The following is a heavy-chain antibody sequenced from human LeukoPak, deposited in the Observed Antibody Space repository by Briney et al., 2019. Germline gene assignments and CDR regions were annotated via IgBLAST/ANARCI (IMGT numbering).Heavy chain of an antibody. Sequence: ASVKVSCKASGYTFTSYYMHWVRQAPGQGLEWMGIINPSGGSTSYAQKFQGRVTMTRDTSTSTVYMGLSSLRSEDTAVYYCARRGDYVWGSYRYTLIDYWGQGTLVTVSS. V-gene: IGHV1-46*01. CDR3: ARRGDYVWGSYRYTLIDY. CDR1: GYTFTSYY. CDR2: INPSGGST. J-gene: IGHJ4*02. D-gene: IGHD3-16*02.